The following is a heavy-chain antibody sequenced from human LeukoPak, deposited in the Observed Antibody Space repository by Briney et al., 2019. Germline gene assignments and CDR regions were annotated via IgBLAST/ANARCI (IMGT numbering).Heavy chain of an antibody. J-gene: IGHJ4*02. CDR3: ARDPASGFSTKRYYFDN. CDR2: IYHSGST. V-gene: IGHV4-4*02. Sequence: SETLSLTCAVSGGSISSSNWWSWVRQPPGKGLEWIGEIYHSGSTNYNPSLKSRVTISVDKSKNQFSLKLSSVAAADTAVYYCARDPASGFSTKRYYFDNWGQGTLVTVSS. D-gene: IGHD6-13*01. CDR1: GGSISSSNW.